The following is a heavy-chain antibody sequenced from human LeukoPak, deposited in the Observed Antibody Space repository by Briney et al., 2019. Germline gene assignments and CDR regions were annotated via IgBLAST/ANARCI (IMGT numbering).Heavy chain of an antibody. CDR2: ITFHGRDT. D-gene: IGHD2/OR15-2a*01. V-gene: IGHV3-64D*06. J-gene: IGHJ4*02. Sequence: AGGFLRLSCSVSGLTFSSSDMHWVRQAPGKALEYVSAITFHGRDTYYADSVNGRFTISRDNSKDTLYLQMSNLRPEDTAIYYCVKVGISTYDHWGQGTLVTVSS. CDR3: VKVGISTYDH. CDR1: GLTFSSSD.